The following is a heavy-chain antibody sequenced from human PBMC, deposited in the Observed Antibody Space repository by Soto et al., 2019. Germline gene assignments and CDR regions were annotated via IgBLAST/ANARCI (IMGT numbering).Heavy chain of an antibody. J-gene: IGHJ6*02. CDR3: AGDITMVRGVISRAYYYGMDV. Sequence: PGGSLRLSCAASGFTFSSYSMNWVRQAPGKGLEWVSSISSSSSYIYYADSVKGRFTISRDNAKNSLYPQMNSLRAEDTAVYYCAGDITMVRGVISRAYYYGMDVWGQGTTVTVS. CDR2: ISSSSSYI. D-gene: IGHD3-10*01. CDR1: GFTFSSYS. V-gene: IGHV3-21*01.